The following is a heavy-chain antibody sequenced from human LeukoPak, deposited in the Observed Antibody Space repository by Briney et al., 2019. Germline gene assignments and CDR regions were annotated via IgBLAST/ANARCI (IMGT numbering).Heavy chain of an antibody. D-gene: IGHD1-26*01. V-gene: IGHV4-34*01. CDR3: ARLLPSGSYYVFRFRYYFDY. Sequence: SETLSLTCAVYGGSFSGYYWSWIRQPPGKGLEWIGEINHSGSTNYNPSLKSRVTISVDTSKNQFSLKLSSVTAADTAVYYCARLLPSGSYYVFRFRYYFDYWGQGTLVTVSS. CDR1: GGSFSGYY. CDR2: INHSGST. J-gene: IGHJ4*02.